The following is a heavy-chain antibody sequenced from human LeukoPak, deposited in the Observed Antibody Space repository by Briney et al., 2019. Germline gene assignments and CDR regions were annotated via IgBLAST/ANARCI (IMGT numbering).Heavy chain of an antibody. D-gene: IGHD3-22*01. CDR2: IYYSGST. Sequence: SETLSLTCTVSGGSVSSGSYYWSWIRQPPGKGLEWIGYIYYSGSTYYNPSLKSRVTISVDTSKNQFSLKLSSVTAADTAVYYCASMNYYDSSGYYYPFDYWGQGTLVTVSS. J-gene: IGHJ4*02. CDR3: ASMNYYDSSGYYYPFDY. CDR1: GGSVSSGSYY. V-gene: IGHV4-61*01.